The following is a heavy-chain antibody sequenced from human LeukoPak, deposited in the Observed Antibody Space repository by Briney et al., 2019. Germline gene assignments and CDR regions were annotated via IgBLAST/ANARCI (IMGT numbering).Heavy chain of an antibody. CDR2: IKQDGSEK. V-gene: IGHV3-7*01. CDR3: ARRAPTGDLDY. J-gene: IGHJ4*02. D-gene: IGHD7-27*01. CDR1: GFTFSSYW. Sequence: AGGSLRLSCAASGFTFSSYWMSWVRQAPGKGLEWVANIKQDGSEKYYVDSVKGRFTIPRDNAKNSLYLQMSSLRAEDTAVYYCARRAPTGDLDYWGQGTLVTVSS.